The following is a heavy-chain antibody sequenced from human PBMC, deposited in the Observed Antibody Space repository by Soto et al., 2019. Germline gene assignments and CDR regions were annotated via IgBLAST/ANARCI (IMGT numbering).Heavy chain of an antibody. CDR1: GFTFSSYA. V-gene: IGHV3-23*01. CDR2: ISGSGGST. D-gene: IGHD2-2*03. J-gene: IGHJ4*02. Sequence: GGSLRLSCAASGFTFSSYAMSWVRQAPGKGLEWVSVISGSGGSTYYADSVKGRFTISRDNSKNTLYLQMNSLRAEDTAVYYCAKDGYCSSTSCYSFGHDYWGQGTLVTVSS. CDR3: AKDGYCSSTSCYSFGHDY.